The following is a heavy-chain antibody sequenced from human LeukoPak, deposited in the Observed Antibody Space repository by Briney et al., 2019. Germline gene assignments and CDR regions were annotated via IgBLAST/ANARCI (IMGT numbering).Heavy chain of an antibody. J-gene: IGHJ4*02. CDR1: GFTFSNYW. Sequence: GGSLRLSCAASGFTFSNYWMHWVRQAPGKGLEWVGFIRSKPYGGTTEYAASVKGRFTISRDDSKSIAYLQMTSLKTEDTAVYYCTREAPGGDYYDSSGYGTSYWGQGTLVTVSS. D-gene: IGHD3-22*01. CDR3: TREAPGGDYYDSSGYGTSY. V-gene: IGHV3-49*04. CDR2: IRSKPYGGTT.